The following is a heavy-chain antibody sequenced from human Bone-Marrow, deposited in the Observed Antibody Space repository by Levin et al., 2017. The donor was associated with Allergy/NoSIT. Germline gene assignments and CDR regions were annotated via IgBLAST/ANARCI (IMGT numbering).Heavy chain of an antibody. CDR3: ARRLKMVRVGRYNWFDP. CDR1: GGSFSGYY. D-gene: IGHD3-10*01. J-gene: IGHJ5*02. V-gene: IGHV4-34*01. Sequence: SETLSLTCAVYGGSFSGYYWSWIRQPPGKGLEWIGEINHSGSTNYNPSLKSRVTISVDTAKNQFYLKLSSVTAADTAVYYCARRLKMVRVGRYNWFDPWGQGTLVTVSS. CDR2: INHSGST.